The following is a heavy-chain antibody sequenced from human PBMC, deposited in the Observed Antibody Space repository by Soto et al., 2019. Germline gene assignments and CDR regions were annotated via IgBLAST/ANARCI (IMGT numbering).Heavy chain of an antibody. CDR1: GGSFSGYY. Sequence: LSLTCAVYGGSFSGYYWSWIRQPPGKGLEWIGEINHSGSTNYNPSLKSRVTISVDTSKNQFSLKLSSVTAADTAVYYCARAMTTVTTSYVYWGQGTLVTVSS. V-gene: IGHV4-34*01. CDR3: ARAMTTVTTSYVY. J-gene: IGHJ4*02. D-gene: IGHD4-17*01. CDR2: INHSGST.